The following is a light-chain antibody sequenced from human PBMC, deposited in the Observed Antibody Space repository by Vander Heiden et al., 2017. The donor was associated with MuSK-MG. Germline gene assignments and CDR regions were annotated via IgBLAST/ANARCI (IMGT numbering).Light chain of an antibody. CDR1: HSISTY. CDR3: YEGVTTLFT. J-gene: IGKJ3*01. Sequence: DIQMTPSPSSLSASIGDTITITCRASHSISTYLNRHQQKAGKAPKLLIFGASSLQSPVPSRFSGSGSGITFTLSIMRPRPKAIATYYCYEGVTTLFTFGPGTKVEIK. V-gene: IGKV1-39*01. CDR2: GAS.